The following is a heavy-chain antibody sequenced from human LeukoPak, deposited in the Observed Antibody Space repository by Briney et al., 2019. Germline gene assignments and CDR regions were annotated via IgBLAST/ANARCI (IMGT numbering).Heavy chain of an antibody. V-gene: IGHV1-2*02. J-gene: IGHJ4*02. CDR2: INPNSGGT. Sequence: ASVKVSCKASGYTFTGHYMHWVRQAPGQGLEWMGWINPNSGGTNYAQKFQGRVTMTRDTSISTAYMELSRLRSDDTAVYYCARSKTYIVGATDYWGQGTLVTVSS. D-gene: IGHD1-26*01. CDR3: ARSKTYIVGATDY. CDR1: GYTFTGHY.